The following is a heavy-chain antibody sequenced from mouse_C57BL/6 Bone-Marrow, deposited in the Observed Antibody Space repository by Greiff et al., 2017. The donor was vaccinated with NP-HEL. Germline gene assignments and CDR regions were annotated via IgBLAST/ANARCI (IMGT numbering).Heavy chain of an antibody. D-gene: IGHD2-4*01. CDR3: ARDNGRLRPPFAY. J-gene: IGHJ3*01. Sequence: EVMLVESGGGLVKPGGSLKLSCAASGFTFSSYAMSWVRQTPEKRLEWVATISDGGSYTYYPDNVKGRFTISRDNAKNNLYLQMSHLKTEDTAMYYCARDNGRLRPPFAYWGQGTLVTVSA. CDR2: ISDGGSYT. CDR1: GFTFSSYA. V-gene: IGHV5-4*01.